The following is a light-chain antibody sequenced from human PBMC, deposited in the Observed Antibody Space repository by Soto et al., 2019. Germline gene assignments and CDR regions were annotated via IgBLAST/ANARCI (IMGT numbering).Light chain of an antibody. J-gene: IGLJ3*02. CDR1: SSDVGGYNY. CDR2: EVN. Sequence: QAVVTQPPSASGSPGQSVTISCTGTSSDVGGYNYVSWYQQHPGKAPKVMIYEVNKRPSGVPDRFSGSKSGNTASLTFSGLQAEDEDDYFCKSYTGINNGVFGGGTKLTVL. CDR3: KSYTGINNGV. V-gene: IGLV2-8*01.